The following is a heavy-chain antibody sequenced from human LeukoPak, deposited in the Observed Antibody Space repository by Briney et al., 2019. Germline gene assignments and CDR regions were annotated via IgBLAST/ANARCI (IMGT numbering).Heavy chain of an antibody. V-gene: IGHV4-31*02. J-gene: IGHJ3*02. CDR3: ASYSGQNDAFDI. CDR2: IYYSGST. CDR1: Y. D-gene: IGHD1-26*01. Sequence: YWIGWVRQVPGKGLEWIGYIYYSGSTYYNPSLKSRVTISVDTSKNQFSLKLSSVTAADTAVYYCASYSGQNDAFDIWGQGTMVTVSS.